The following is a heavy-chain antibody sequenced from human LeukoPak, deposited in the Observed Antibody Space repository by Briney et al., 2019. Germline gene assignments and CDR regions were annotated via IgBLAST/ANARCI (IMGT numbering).Heavy chain of an antibody. J-gene: IGHJ4*02. V-gene: IGHV1-18*01. CDR3: ARDPRDSSGYHYWFGTLPELDY. CDR1: GYTFTSYG. Sequence: ASVKVSCKASGYTFTSYGISWVRQAPGQGLEWMGWISAYNGNTNYAQKLQGRVTMTTDTSTSTAYMELRSLRSDDTAVYYCARDPRDSSGYHYWFGTLPELDYWGQGTLVTVSS. CDR2: ISAYNGNT. D-gene: IGHD3-22*01.